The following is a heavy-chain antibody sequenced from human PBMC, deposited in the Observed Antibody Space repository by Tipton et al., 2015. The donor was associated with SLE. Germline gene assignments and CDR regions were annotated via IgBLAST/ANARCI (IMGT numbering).Heavy chain of an antibody. CDR1: GGSISSYY. CDR3: ARRADWFDP. Sequence: TLSLTCTVSGGSISSYYWSWIRQPPGKGLEWIGYIYYSGNTNYNPSLKSRVTISVDTSKNQVSLKLTSVTAADTAVYYCARRADWFDPWGQGTLVTVSS. V-gene: IGHV4-59*08. J-gene: IGHJ5*02. CDR2: IYYSGNT.